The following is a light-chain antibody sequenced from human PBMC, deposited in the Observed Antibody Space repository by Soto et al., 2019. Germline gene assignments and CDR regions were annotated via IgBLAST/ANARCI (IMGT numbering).Light chain of an antibody. CDR1: QSVTSN. V-gene: IGKV3-15*01. CDR2: GAS. CDR3: QQYNNWPPT. Sequence: EIVMTQSPATLSVSPGERATLSCRASQSVTSNLVWYQQKPGQAPRLLIYGASTRATGIPARFSGSGSGTEFTLTISSLPSEDFAIYYCQQYNNWPPTFGQGT. J-gene: IGKJ1*01.